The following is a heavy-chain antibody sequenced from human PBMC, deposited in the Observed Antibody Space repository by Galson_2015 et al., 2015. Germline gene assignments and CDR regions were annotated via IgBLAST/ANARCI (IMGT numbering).Heavy chain of an antibody. V-gene: IGHV3-53*01. CDR2: IYSGGST. CDR3: GRLAARPPSVFFHVDV. CDR1: GLSVISNY. D-gene: IGHD6-6*01. J-gene: IGHJ6*02. Sequence: SLRLSCAASGLSVISNYMTWVRQAPGKGLEWVSVIYSGGSTMDADSVRGRFTISRDKTENKLYLQMNSLRIEDTATYYCGRLAARPPSVFFHVDVWGHGTTVIVS.